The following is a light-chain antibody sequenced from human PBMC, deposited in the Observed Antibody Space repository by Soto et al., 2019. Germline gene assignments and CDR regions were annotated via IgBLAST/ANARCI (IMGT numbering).Light chain of an antibody. CDR2: GAT. Sequence: DIQMTQSPSYVYASVGDTVTFTCRASEDVSRWLGWYRQKPGRAPSLLIFGATSLQDGVPSRFSATESGTHFTLTINGVQPDDFATYFCQQANVFPRSFGQGTKLDFK. CDR1: EDVSRW. CDR3: QQANVFPRS. V-gene: IGKV1D-12*01. J-gene: IGKJ2*01.